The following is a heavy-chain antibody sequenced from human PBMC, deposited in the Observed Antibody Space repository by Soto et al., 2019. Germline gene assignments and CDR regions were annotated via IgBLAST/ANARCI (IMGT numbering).Heavy chain of an antibody. D-gene: IGHD3-10*01. Sequence: SETLSLTCNVSGGSISSSSYYWGWIRQPPGKGLEWIASIYYSGHTYYNPSLKSRVTISVDTSKNQFSLKLSSVTAADAAVYYCAMSLWFGNTPNWFDPWGHGTLVTVS. CDR2: IYYSGHT. CDR1: GGSISSSSYY. CDR3: AMSLWFGNTPNWFDP. V-gene: IGHV4-39*01. J-gene: IGHJ5*02.